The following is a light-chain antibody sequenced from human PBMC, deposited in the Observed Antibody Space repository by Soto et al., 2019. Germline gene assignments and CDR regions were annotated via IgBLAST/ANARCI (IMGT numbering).Light chain of an antibody. J-gene: IGKJ5*01. CDR1: QSVSNNY. V-gene: IGKV3-20*01. CDR3: QQYGSSLIT. CDR2: GAS. Sequence: EIVLTQSPGTLSLSPLERSTLSFISSQSVSNNYLAWYQQKPGQAPRLLIYGASSRATGIPDRFSGSGSGTDFTLTISRLEPEDFAVYYCQQYGSSLITFGQGTRLEIK.